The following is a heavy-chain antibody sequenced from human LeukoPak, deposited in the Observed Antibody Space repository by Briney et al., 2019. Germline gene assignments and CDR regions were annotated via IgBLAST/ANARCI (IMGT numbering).Heavy chain of an antibody. V-gene: IGHV3-74*01. CDR1: GFTFSSYE. D-gene: IGHD7-27*01. CDR2: INSDGSST. Sequence: GGSLRLSCAASGFTFSSYEMNWVRQAPGKGLVWVSRINSDGSSTSYADSVKGRFTISRDNAKNTLYLQMNSLRAEDTAVYYCARDPRYWGYYYYMDVWGKGTTVTVSS. J-gene: IGHJ6*03. CDR3: ARDPRYWGYYYYMDV.